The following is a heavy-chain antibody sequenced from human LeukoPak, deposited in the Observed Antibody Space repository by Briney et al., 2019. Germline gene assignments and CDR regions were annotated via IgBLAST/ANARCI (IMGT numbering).Heavy chain of an antibody. CDR2: IIPIFNTA. CDR3: AREWELLLYYFDY. D-gene: IGHD1-26*01. CDR1: GGTFNSYA. Sequence: ASVKVSCKASGGTFNSYAISWVRQAPGQGLEWMGRIIPIFNTADYAQKFQGRVTITTDESTSTAYVELSSLRSEDTAVYYCAREWELLLYYFDYWGQGTLVTVSS. V-gene: IGHV1-69*05. J-gene: IGHJ4*02.